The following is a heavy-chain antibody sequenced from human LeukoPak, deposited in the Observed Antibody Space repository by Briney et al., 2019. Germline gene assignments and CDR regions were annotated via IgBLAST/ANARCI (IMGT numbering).Heavy chain of an antibody. D-gene: IGHD3-3*01. CDR1: GGSFSGYY. Sequence: PSETLSLTCAVYGGSFSGYYWSWIRQPPGKGLEWIGEINHSGSTNYNPSLKSRVTISLDTSKNQFSLKLSSVTAADTAVYYCARGVVRFLEWLPPILPIFDYWGQGTLVTVSS. CDR2: INHSGST. V-gene: IGHV4-34*01. CDR3: ARGVVRFLEWLPPILPIFDY. J-gene: IGHJ4*02.